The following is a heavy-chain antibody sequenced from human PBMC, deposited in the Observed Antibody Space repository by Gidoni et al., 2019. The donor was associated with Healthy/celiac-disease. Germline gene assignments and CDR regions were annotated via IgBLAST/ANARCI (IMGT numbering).Heavy chain of an antibody. CDR2: IKQDGSEK. CDR3: ARDALRDKDFDY. V-gene: IGHV3-7*01. J-gene: IGHJ4*02. Sequence: EVQLVESGGGLVQPGGSLGPSCAASGFTFSSYWMSWVRQAPGKGLEWVANIKQDGSEKYYVDSVKGRFTISRDNAKNSLYLQMNSLRAEDTAVYYCARDALRDKDFDYWGQGTLVTVSS. CDR1: GFTFSSYW.